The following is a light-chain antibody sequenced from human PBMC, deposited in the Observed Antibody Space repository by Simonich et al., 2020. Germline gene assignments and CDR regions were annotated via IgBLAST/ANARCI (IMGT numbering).Light chain of an antibody. CDR1: QSLLHSTGNNY. V-gene: IGKV2-28*01. CDR2: LGS. CDR3: MQGIHLPLT. Sequence: IVMTQSPLSLPVTPGEPASISCRSSQSLLHSTGNNYLDWYLQKPGQSPQLLIYLGSNRASGVPDRFSGSGSGTDFTLKISRVEAEDVGVYYCMQGIHLPLTFGGGTKVEIK. J-gene: IGKJ4*01.